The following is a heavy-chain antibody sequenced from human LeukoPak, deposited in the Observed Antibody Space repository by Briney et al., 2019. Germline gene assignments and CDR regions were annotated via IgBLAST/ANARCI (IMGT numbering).Heavy chain of an antibody. Sequence: GASVKVSCKASGYTFTSYGISWVRQAPGQGLEWMGWINPNSGGTNYAQKFQGRVTMTRDTSISTAYMELSRLRSDDTAVYYCARDLFDYGGNSEDYWGQGTLVTVSS. V-gene: IGHV1-2*02. CDR3: ARDLFDYGGNSEDY. CDR2: INPNSGGT. CDR1: GYTFTSYG. D-gene: IGHD4-23*01. J-gene: IGHJ4*02.